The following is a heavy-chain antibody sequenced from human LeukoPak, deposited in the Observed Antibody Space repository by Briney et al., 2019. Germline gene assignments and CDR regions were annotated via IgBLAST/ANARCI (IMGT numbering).Heavy chain of an antibody. D-gene: IGHD6-6*01. V-gene: IGHV1-2*02. Sequence: ASVKVSCKASGYTFTGYYMHWVRQAPGQGLEWMGWINPNSGGTNYAQNFQSRVTMTRDTSITTAYMELSSLRSDDTAMYYCARDWLSSSSDYWGQGTLVTVSS. CDR3: ARDWLSSSSDY. CDR2: INPNSGGT. CDR1: GYTFTGYY. J-gene: IGHJ4*02.